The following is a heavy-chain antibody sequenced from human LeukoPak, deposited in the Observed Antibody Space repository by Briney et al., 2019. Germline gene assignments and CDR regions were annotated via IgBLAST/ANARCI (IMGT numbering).Heavy chain of an antibody. D-gene: IGHD5-24*01. CDR2: IYYSGTT. J-gene: IGHJ4*02. Sequence: PSETLSLTCNVSGGAISSSSYYWDWIRQPPGRGLEWIGSIYYSGTTYYNPSLKSRVTISVDTSENQFSLKLSSVTAADTAVYYCASAMATIPTPAARLDYWGQGTLVTVSS. CDR3: ASAMATIPTPAARLDY. V-gene: IGHV4-39*01. CDR1: GGAISSSSYY.